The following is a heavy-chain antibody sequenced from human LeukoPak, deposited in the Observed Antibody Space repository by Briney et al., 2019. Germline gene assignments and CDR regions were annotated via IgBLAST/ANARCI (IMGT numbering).Heavy chain of an antibody. CDR1: GFTFSSSA. Sequence: PGGSLRLSCAASGFTFSSSAMSWVRQAPGKGLEWVSAISGSGGSTYYADSVKGRFTISRDNSKNTLYLQMNSLRAEDTAVYYCAKAAYCSGGSCYSFDYWGQGTLVTVSS. J-gene: IGHJ4*02. CDR3: AKAAYCSGGSCYSFDY. D-gene: IGHD2-15*01. V-gene: IGHV3-23*01. CDR2: ISGSGGST.